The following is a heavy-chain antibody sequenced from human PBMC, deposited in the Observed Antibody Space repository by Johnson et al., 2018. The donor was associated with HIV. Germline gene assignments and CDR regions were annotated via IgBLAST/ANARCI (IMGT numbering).Heavy chain of an antibody. CDR1: GFTFSSYA. CDR2: ISGSGGST. V-gene: IGHV3-23*04. Sequence: VQLVESGGGLVQPGGSLRLSCAASGFTFSSYAMSWVSQAPGKGLEWVSAISGSGGSTYYADSVKGRFTISRDNSKNTLYLQMNSLRAEDTAVYYCAKDQWSSSWTNDAFDFWGQGTMVTVSS. D-gene: IGHD6-13*01. J-gene: IGHJ3*01. CDR3: AKDQWSSSWTNDAFDF.